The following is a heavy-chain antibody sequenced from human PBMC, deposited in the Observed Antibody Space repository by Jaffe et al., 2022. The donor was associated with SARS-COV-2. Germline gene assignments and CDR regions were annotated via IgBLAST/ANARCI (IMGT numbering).Heavy chain of an antibody. D-gene: IGHD3-9*01. CDR2: ILYDGTTK. V-gene: IGHV3-30-3*01. Sequence: QVQLVESGGGVVQPGRSLRLSCAASGFTFSSYAMHWVRQAPGKGLEWVAVILYDGTTKYYADSVKGRFTISRDNSKNTLYMEMNSLRAEDTAVYYCARGDGLLTGYYFDSWGQGTLVIVSS. J-gene: IGHJ4*02. CDR1: GFTFSSYA. CDR3: ARGDGLLTGYYFDS.